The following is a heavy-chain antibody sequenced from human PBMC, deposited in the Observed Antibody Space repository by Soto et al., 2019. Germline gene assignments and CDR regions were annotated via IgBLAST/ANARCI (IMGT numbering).Heavy chain of an antibody. V-gene: IGHV3-23*01. CDR3: AKDSRSHPQAWFDP. Sequence: EVQLLESGGGLVQPGESLRLSCAASGFTFSSYAMTWVRQAPGKGLGWVSSISGSGDYTYFADSVKGRLTISRDKSKDTLYLQMRSLRVEDTPIYYSAKDSRSHPQAWFDPWGQGTLVTVSS. D-gene: IGHD2-15*01. J-gene: IGHJ5*02. CDR2: ISGSGDYT. CDR1: GFTFSSYA.